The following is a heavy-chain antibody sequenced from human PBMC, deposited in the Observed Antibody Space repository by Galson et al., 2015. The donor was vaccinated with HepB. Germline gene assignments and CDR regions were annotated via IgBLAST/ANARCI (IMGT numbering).Heavy chain of an antibody. CDR3: AKGYSRSWYSGLGY. CDR1: GFTVSSNY. CDR2: IYTGGST. Sequence: SLRLSCAASGFTVSSNYMPWVRQAPGEGLEWVSVIYTGGSTDYADSVRGRFTISRDNSKNTLYLQMNSLRAEDTAVYYCAKGYSRSWYSGLGYWGQGTLVTVSP. J-gene: IGHJ4*02. D-gene: IGHD6-13*01. V-gene: IGHV3-53*01.